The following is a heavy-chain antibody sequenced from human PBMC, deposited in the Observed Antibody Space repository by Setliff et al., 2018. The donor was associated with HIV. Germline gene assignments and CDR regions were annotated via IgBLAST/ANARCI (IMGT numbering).Heavy chain of an antibody. CDR3: VGIYADYSYELDV. CDR2: IYASGNT. J-gene: IGHJ6*04. Sequence: SETLSLTCTVSGGSINSANYYWSWIRLPAGKGLEWVGRIYASGNTNYNPSLQSRVTILIDPSKNQFSLRLSSVTAADTGIYYRVGIYADYSYELDVWGKGTTVTVSS. V-gene: IGHV4-61*02. CDR1: GGSINSANYY. D-gene: IGHD4-17*01.